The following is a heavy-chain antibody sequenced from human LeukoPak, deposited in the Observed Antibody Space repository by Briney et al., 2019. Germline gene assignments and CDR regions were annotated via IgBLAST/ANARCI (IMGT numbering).Heavy chain of an antibody. CDR3: ARVYYDSSAYNFDY. D-gene: IGHD3-22*01. Sequence: SETLSLTCTVSGVSVSSGSYYWSWIRQPPGKGLEWIGYIYYSGSTNYNPSLKSRVTISVDTSKNQFSLKLSSVTAADTAVYYCARVYYDSSAYNFDYWGQGTLVTVSS. J-gene: IGHJ4*02. V-gene: IGHV4-61*01. CDR1: GVSVSSGSYY. CDR2: IYYSGST.